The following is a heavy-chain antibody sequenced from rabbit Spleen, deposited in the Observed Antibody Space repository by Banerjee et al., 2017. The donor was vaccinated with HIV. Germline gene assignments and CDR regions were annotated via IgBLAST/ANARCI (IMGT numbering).Heavy chain of an antibody. V-gene: IGHV1S40*01. CDR2: IDTSSGNT. CDR3: ARDLTDVIGWNFGW. CDR1: GFDFTSTYY. Sequence: QSLEESGGDLVKPGASLTLTCKASGFDFTSTYYMCWVRQAPGKGPEWIGCIDTSSGNTAYATWAKGRFTISKTSSTTVTLQMTSLTAADTATYFCARDLTDVIGWNFGWWGPGTLVTVS. J-gene: IGHJ4*01. D-gene: IGHD1-1*01.